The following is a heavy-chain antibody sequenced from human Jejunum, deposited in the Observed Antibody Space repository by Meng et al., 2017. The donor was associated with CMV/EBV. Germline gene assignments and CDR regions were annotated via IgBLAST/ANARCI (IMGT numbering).Heavy chain of an antibody. CDR3: AREGGYNYGSVD. Sequence: AAAGFTFSSDSRNWVRQAPGKGLEWVSYISSSSLSIIYADSVKGRFTNSRDNAKSLLYLQMNSLRAEDTAVYYCAREGGYNYGSVDWGQGTLVTVSS. D-gene: IGHD5-18*01. J-gene: IGHJ4*02. CDR1: GFTFSSDS. CDR2: ISSSSLSI. V-gene: IGHV3-48*04.